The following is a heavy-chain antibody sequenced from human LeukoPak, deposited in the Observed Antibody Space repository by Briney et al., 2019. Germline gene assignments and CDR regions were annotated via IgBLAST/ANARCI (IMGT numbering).Heavy chain of an antibody. D-gene: IGHD2-2*01. CDR2: TSGSGGST. CDR1: GFTFNSFA. CDR3: AKPHCSSTSCPFGFYYGMDV. V-gene: IGHV3-23*01. Sequence: GGSLRLSCAASGFTFNSFAMSWVRQAPGKGLEWVSGTSGSGGSTYYADSVKGPFTISRDNSKNTLYLQMNSLRAEDTAVYYCAKPHCSSTSCPFGFYYGMDVWGQGTTVTVSS. J-gene: IGHJ6*02.